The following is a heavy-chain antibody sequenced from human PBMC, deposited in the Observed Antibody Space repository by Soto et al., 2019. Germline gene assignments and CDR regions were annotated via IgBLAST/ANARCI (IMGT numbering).Heavy chain of an antibody. J-gene: IGHJ4*02. CDR1: GFTFRTYG. CDR2: VSNDGSQK. D-gene: IGHD5-12*01. CDR3: VRDSGRSSGSLFDK. Sequence: QEQLVESGGGVVQPGTSLRLSCTVSGFTFRTYGMHWVRQAPGKGLEWVAVVSNDGSQKYYADSVKGRFSISRDNSKNTLHLQIDSLRAEDTAVFYCVRDSGRSSGSLFDKWGQGTLVTVSS. V-gene: IGHV3-30*03.